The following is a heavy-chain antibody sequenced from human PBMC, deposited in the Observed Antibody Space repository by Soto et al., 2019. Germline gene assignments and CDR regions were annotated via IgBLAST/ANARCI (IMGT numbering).Heavy chain of an antibody. V-gene: IGHV3-15*07. D-gene: IGHD3-10*01. CDR3: TTDPGYYYGSGNYYYYGMDV. J-gene: IGHJ6*02. CDR2: IKSKTDGGTT. CDR1: GFTFSNAW. Sequence: GGSLRLSCAASGFTFSNAWMNWVRQAPGKGLEWVGRIKSKTDGGTTDYAAPVKGRFTISRDDSKNTLYLQMNSLKTEDTAVYYCTTDPGYYYGSGNYYYYGMDVWAQGTTVTVSS.